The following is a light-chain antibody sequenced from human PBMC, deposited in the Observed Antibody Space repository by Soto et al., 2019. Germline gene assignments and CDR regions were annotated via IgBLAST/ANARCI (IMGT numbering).Light chain of an antibody. CDR2: DAS. CDR1: QSVSSSY. Sequence: ENVWTQPPCALSLSPCERATLSCTASQSVSSSYLAWYQQKPGQAPRLLIYDASNRATGIPARFSGSGSGTDFTLTISRLEPEDFAVYYCLQRSDWRTFGRGTKVDIK. J-gene: IGKJ1*01. CDR3: LQRSDWRT. V-gene: IGKV3D-20*02.